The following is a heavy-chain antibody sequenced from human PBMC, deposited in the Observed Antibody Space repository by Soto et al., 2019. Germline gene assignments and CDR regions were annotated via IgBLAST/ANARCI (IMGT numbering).Heavy chain of an antibody. CDR2: IWYDESQR. CDR1: GFTFGFYG. CDR3: ARIDDYGDYVTDY. J-gene: IGHJ4*02. D-gene: IGHD4-17*01. V-gene: IGHV3-33*08. Sequence: GGSLRLSCAASGFTFGFYGMHWVRQAPGKGLEWVAVIWYDESQRYYADFVRGRFTISRDNSQNTLYLQMTSLRAEDTAVYYCARIDDYGDYVTDYWGQGALVTVSS.